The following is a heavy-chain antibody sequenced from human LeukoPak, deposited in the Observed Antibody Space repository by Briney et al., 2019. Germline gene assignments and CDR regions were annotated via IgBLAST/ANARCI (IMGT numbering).Heavy chain of an antibody. CDR2: ISSSSSYI. V-gene: IGHV3-21*01. J-gene: IGHJ3*02. CDR3: ARFAAGGARLDAFDI. CDR1: GFTFSSYS. Sequence: GGSLRLSCAASGFTFSSYSMNWVRQAPGKGLEWVSSISSSSSYIYYADSVKGRFTISRDNAKNSLYLQMNSLRAEDTAVYYCARFAAGGARLDAFDIWGQGTMVTVSS. D-gene: IGHD3-10*01.